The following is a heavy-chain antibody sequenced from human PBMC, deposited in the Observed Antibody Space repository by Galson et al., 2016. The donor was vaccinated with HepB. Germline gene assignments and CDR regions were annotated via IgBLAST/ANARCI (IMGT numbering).Heavy chain of an antibody. J-gene: IGHJ4*02. D-gene: IGHD2-2*03. CDR2: TNGNGDSR. V-gene: IGHV3-64*02. Sequence: SLRLSCAGSTLTFRNYWMTWVRQAPGQGLEYVSATNGNGDSRYYADSVKGRFTISRDNSKNMLYLRMDSLRAEDMAVYYCARVGSGYDYWGQGTLVTVSS. CDR3: ARVGSGYDY. CDR1: TLTFRNYW.